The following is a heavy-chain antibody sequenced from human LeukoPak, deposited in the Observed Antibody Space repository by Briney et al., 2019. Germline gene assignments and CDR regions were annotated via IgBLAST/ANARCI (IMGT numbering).Heavy chain of an antibody. J-gene: IGHJ5*02. D-gene: IGHD3-3*01. CDR3: AIDFAVYDFWSGFNWFDP. CDR1: GGSISSSSYY. CDR2: IYFSGRT. Sequence: PSETLSLTRTVSGGSISSSSYYWGWIRHPPGKGLEWIGGIYFSGRTYYNPSLTSRVTISVDTSKNQFSLKLSSVTAADTAVYYCAIDFAVYDFWSGFNWFDPWGQGTLVTVSP. V-gene: IGHV4-39*07.